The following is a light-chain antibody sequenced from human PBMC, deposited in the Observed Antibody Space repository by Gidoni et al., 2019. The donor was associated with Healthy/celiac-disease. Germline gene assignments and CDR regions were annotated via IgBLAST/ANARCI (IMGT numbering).Light chain of an antibody. J-gene: IGLJ2*01. CDR2: KDS. CDR3: QSADSSGTYVV. CDR1: AVPKQY. V-gene: IGLV3-25*01. Sequence: RITCSGDAVPKQYAYWYQQKPGQAPVLVIYKDSERPSGIPERFSGSSSGTTVTLTISGVQSEDEADYYCQSADSSGTYVVFGGGTKLTVL.